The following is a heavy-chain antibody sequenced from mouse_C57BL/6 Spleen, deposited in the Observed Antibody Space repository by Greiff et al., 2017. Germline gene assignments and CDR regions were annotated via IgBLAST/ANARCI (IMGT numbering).Heavy chain of an antibody. CDR1: GYTFTDYY. CDR3: ARGYSNFPFAY. Sequence: VQLQQSGPELVKPGASVKISCKASGYTFTDYYMNWVKQSHGKSLEWIGAINPNNGGTSYNQKFKGKATLTVDKSSSTAYMELRSLTSEDSAVYYCARGYSNFPFAYWGQGTLVTVSA. J-gene: IGHJ3*01. D-gene: IGHD2-5*01. V-gene: IGHV1-26*01. CDR2: INPNNGGT.